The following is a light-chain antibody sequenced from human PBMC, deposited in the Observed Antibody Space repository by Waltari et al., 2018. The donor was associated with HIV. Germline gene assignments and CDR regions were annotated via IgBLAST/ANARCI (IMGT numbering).Light chain of an antibody. CDR2: RNN. J-gene: IGLJ2*01. CDR3: AAWTDSHVI. V-gene: IGLV1-47*01. Sequence: QSVLTQPPSASGAPGQRVTISCSGSSSNIGSNFVYWYQQLPGTAPKLLIYRNNQRPSGVPDRFSGSKSGTSASLAISGLRSEDEADYYCAAWTDSHVIFGGGTKLTVL. CDR1: SSNIGSNF.